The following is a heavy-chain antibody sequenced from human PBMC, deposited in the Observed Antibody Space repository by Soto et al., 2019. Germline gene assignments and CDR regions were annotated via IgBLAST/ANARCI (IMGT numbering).Heavy chain of an antibody. CDR3: AAEGVGATGGYYYGMDV. CDR1: GFTFTSSA. Sequence: GASVKVSCKASGFTFTSSAVQCVRQARGQRLEWIGWIVVGSGNTNYAQKFQERVTITRDMSTSTAYMELSSLRSEDTAVYYCAAEGVGATGGYYYGMDVWGQGTTVTVSS. D-gene: IGHD1-26*01. CDR2: IVVGSGNT. V-gene: IGHV1-58*01. J-gene: IGHJ6*02.